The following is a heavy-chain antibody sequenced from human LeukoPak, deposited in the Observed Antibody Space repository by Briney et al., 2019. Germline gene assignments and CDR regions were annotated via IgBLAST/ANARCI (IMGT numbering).Heavy chain of an antibody. Sequence: ASVKVSCKASGGTFSSYAISWVRQAPGQGLEWMGRIIPILGIANYAQKFQGRVTITADKSTSTVYMEVSSLRSEDTAVYYCAREPPPAKARAVDTWGQGTMVTVSS. CDR3: AREPPPAKARAVDT. CDR1: GGTFSSYA. V-gene: IGHV1-69*04. J-gene: IGHJ3*02. CDR2: IIPILGIA.